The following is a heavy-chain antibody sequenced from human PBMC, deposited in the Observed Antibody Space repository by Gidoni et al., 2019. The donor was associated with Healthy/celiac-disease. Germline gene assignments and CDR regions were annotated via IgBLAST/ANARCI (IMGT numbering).Heavy chain of an antibody. Sequence: QLQLQESGPGLVKPSETLSLTCTVSGGSISSSSYYWGWIRPPPGKGLEWIGSIYYSGSTYYNPSLKSRVTISVDTSKNQFSLKLSSVTAADTAVYYCASPQGSGSDFDYWGQGTLVTVSS. CDR2: IYYSGST. CDR1: GGSISSSSYY. D-gene: IGHD1-26*01. J-gene: IGHJ4*02. V-gene: IGHV4-39*01. CDR3: ASPQGSGSDFDY.